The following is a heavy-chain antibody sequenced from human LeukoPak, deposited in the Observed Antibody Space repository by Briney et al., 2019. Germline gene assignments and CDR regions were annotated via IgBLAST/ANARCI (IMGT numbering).Heavy chain of an antibody. Sequence: SETLSLTCAVYDGSSGYYWSWIRQPPGKGLEWIGEIHPSGITSFNPSLTSRASISPDTSKNPFSLKLTSVTAADTALYYCSRGRDQSKTGDYWGQGTLVTVSS. D-gene: IGHD2-2*01. J-gene: IGHJ4*02. CDR2: IHPSGIT. V-gene: IGHV4-34*01. CDR3: SRGRDQSKTGDY. CDR1: DGSSGYY.